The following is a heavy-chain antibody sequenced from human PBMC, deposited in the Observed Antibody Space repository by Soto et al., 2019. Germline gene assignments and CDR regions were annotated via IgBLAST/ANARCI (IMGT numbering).Heavy chain of an antibody. CDR2: IKEDGSET. V-gene: IGHV3-7*01. J-gene: IGHJ4*02. Sequence: EVQLVESGGGLVQPGGSLRLSCAASGFTFSTSWMTWVRQAPGKGLEWVANIKEDGSETYYLDSVKGRFTVSKDNAKNSLYLQMNSLRAEDTAVYYCARGRGPNTFDYWGQGTLVTVSS. CDR3: ARGRGPNTFDY. CDR1: GFTFSTSW.